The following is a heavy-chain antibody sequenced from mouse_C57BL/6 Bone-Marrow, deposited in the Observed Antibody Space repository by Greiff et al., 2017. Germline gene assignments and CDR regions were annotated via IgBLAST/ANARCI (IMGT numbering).Heavy chain of an antibody. Sequence: EVQLQESGPGLAKPSQTLSLTCSVTGYSITRDYWNWIRTFPGNKLEYMGYISYSGSTYYNPSLKSRISITRDTSKNQYYLQLNSVTTEDTATYYCARWDDYDSGAYFDYWGQGTTLTVSS. CDR1: GYSITRDY. D-gene: IGHD2-4*01. CDR2: ISYSGST. CDR3: ARWDDYDSGAYFDY. J-gene: IGHJ2*01. V-gene: IGHV3-8*01.